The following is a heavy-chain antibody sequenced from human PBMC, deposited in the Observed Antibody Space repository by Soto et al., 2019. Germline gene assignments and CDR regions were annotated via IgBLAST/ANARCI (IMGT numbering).Heavy chain of an antibody. V-gene: IGHV4-59*01. CDR3: ARDYYGSGSPPLGY. CDR1: GCSISSYY. CDR2: IYYSGST. J-gene: IGHJ4*02. Sequence: SETLSLTCTVSGCSISSYYWSWIRQPPGKGLEWIGYIYYSGSTNYNPSLKSRVTISVDTSKNQFSLKLSSVTAADTAVYYCARDYYGSGSPPLGYWGQGTLVTSPQ. D-gene: IGHD3-10*01.